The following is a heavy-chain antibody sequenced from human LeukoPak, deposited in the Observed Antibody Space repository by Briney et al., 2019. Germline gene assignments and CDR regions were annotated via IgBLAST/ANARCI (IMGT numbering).Heavy chain of an antibody. CDR1: VVSMNGYY. CDR2: IYASGST. V-gene: IGHV4-4*07. D-gene: IGHD3-9*01. Sequence: SETLSLTCSVSVVSMNGYYWSWLRQSAGNRLEWIGHIYASGSTNYNPSLKSRVTVSIDTSKNQFSLKLDSVTAADTAVYYCARASYDFLTAYYIDLWGQGTLVTVSS. CDR3: ARASYDFLTAYYIDL. J-gene: IGHJ4*02.